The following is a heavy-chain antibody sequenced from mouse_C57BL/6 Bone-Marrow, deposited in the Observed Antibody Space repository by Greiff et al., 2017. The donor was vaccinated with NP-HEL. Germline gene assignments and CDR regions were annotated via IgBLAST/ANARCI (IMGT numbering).Heavy chain of an antibody. Sequence: EVQVVESGGGLVKPGGSLKLSCAASGFTFSSYAMSWVRQTPEKRLEWVATISDGGSYTYYPDNVKGRFTISRDNAKNNLYLQMSHLKSEDTAMYYCARDTIVTHYYAMDYWGQGTSVTVSS. D-gene: IGHD2-5*01. CDR1: GFTFSSYA. J-gene: IGHJ4*01. V-gene: IGHV5-4*01. CDR3: ARDTIVTHYYAMDY. CDR2: ISDGGSYT.